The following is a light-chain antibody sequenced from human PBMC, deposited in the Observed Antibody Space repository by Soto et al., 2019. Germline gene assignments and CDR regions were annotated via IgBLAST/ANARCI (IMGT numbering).Light chain of an antibody. V-gene: IGLV1-40*01. Sequence: QSVLTQPPSVSGAPGQRVTISCTGSSSNIGAGYDVHWYQQLPGTAPKLLIYGNGNRPSGVPDRFSGSKSGTSASLAISGLQSEDEADYYCAAWDDSLNGVFGGGTKLTVL. J-gene: IGLJ3*02. CDR3: AAWDDSLNGV. CDR2: GNG. CDR1: SSNIGAGYD.